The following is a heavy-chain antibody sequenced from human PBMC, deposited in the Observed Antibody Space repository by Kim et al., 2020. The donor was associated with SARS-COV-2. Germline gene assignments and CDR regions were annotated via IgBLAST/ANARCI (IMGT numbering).Heavy chain of an antibody. J-gene: IGHJ4*02. CDR3: ASRPYGDCPFFDY. D-gene: IGHD4-17*01. Sequence: CADSVKGRFTVSRDTSRNTLYLQMNSLSADDTAVYFCASRPYGDCPFFDYWGQGTLVTVSS. V-gene: IGHV3-53*01.